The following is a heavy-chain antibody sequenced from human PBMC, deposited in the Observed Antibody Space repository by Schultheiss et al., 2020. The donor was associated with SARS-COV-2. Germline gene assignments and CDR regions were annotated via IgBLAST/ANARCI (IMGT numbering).Heavy chain of an antibody. Sequence: SETLSLTCTVSGGSISSYYWSWIRQPAGKGLEWIGRIYTSGSTNYNPSLKSRVTISVDTSKNQFSLKLSSVTAADTAVYYCARARDYYDSSGYYRDAFDIWGQGTMVTVSS. CDR1: GGSISSYY. V-gene: IGHV4-4*07. J-gene: IGHJ3*02. CDR2: IYTSGST. CDR3: ARARDYYDSSGYYRDAFDI. D-gene: IGHD3-22*01.